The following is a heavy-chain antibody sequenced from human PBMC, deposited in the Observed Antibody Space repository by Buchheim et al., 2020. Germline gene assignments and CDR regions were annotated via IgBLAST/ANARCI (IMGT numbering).Heavy chain of an antibody. J-gene: IGHJ6*02. CDR2: INHSGST. CDR1: GGSFSGYY. Sequence: QVQLQQWGAGLLKPSETLSLTCAVYGGSFSGYYWSWIRQPPGKGLEWIGEINHSGSTNYNPSLKSRVTISVDTSQNQFSLKLSSVTAADTAVYYCARDRGYCTNGVCYPSYYYYGMDVWGQGTT. D-gene: IGHD2-8*01. CDR3: ARDRGYCTNGVCYPSYYYYGMDV. V-gene: IGHV4-34*01.